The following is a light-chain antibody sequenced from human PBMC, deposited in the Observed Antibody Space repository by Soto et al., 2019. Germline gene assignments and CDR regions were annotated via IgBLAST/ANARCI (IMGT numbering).Light chain of an antibody. CDR1: SGHSNYA. J-gene: IGLJ1*01. CDR2: VNSDGSH. Sequence: QSVLTQSPSASASLGASVKLTCTLSSGHSNYAIAWHQQQPEKGPRYLMKVNSDGSHRKGDGIPDRFSGSSSGAQRYLTISSLQSGDEADYSCQTWGTGIRVFGTGTKLTVL. CDR3: QTWGTGIRV. V-gene: IGLV4-69*01.